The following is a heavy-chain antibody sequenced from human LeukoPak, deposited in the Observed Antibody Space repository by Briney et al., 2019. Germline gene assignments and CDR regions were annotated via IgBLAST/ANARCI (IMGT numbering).Heavy chain of an antibody. D-gene: IGHD3-3*01. Sequence: PGGSLRLSCAASGFTFSSYFMSWFRQAPGKGLDWFSAIRVSGGSTYHADSVKGRLTISRDNSKNTLYLQMNSLRAEDTAVYYCAKGLPGSGYYYFDYWGQGTLVTVSS. CDR3: AKGLPGSGYYYFDY. CDR2: IRVSGGST. V-gene: IGHV3-23*01. J-gene: IGHJ4*02. CDR1: GFTFSSYF.